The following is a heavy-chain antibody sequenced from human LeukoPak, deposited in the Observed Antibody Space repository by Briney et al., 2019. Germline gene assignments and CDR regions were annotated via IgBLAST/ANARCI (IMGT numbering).Heavy chain of an antibody. Sequence: QLHLQESGPGLVKPSPTPPLTCTLSGRSTRRGGYYWSWFPQRPGQGLPCIGSIFYSGSTYHLPGLNTTITISVDTSKNQLTLKLSSVTAADTAVYYCARAGISWYYFDFWRRGTLILVSS. D-gene: IGHD6-13*01. CDR3: ARAGISWYYFDF. CDR2: IFYSGST. J-gene: IGHJ4*02. V-gene: IGHV4-31*01. CDR1: GRSTRRGGYY.